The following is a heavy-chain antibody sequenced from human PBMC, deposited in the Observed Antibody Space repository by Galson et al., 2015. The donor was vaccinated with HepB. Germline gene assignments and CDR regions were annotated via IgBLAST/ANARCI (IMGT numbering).Heavy chain of an antibody. CDR3: ARWGYDSSGYYSAGFDY. Sequence: SVKVSCKVSGYTLTELSMHWVRQAPGKGLEWMGGFDPDDGETIYAQKFQGRVTMTEDTSTDTAYMELSSLRSEDTAVYYCARWGYDSSGYYSAGFDYWGQGTLVTVSS. D-gene: IGHD3-22*01. V-gene: IGHV1-24*01. CDR1: GYTLTELS. CDR2: FDPDDGET. J-gene: IGHJ4*02.